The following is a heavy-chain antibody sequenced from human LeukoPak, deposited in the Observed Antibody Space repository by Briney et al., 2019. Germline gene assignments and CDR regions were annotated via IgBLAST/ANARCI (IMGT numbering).Heavy chain of an antibody. D-gene: IGHD3-3*01. CDR1: GFTFSSYE. Sequence: GGSLRLSCTASGFTFSSYEMNWVRQAPGKALEWISYITSSGSTIYYADSVKGRFTISRDNAKNALYLQMNSLRAEDTAVYYCARFFHLAFDIWGQGRMVTVSS. J-gene: IGHJ3*02. CDR3: ARFFHLAFDI. CDR2: ITSSGSTI. V-gene: IGHV3-48*03.